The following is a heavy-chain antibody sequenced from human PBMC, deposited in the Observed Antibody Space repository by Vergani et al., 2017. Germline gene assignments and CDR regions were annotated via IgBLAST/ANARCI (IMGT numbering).Heavy chain of an antibody. CDR1: GFTFSSYS. J-gene: IGHJ4*02. D-gene: IGHD3-22*01. CDR2: ISSSSSYL. CDR3: ARLTYDYDSSGHY. V-gene: IGHV3-21*01. Sequence: EVQLVESGGGLVKPGGSLRLSCAASGFTFSSYSMNWVRQAPGKGLEWVSSISSSSSYLYYADSGKGRFTISRDNAKNSLYLQMNSLRAEDTAVYYCARLTYDYDSSGHYWGQGTLVTVSS.